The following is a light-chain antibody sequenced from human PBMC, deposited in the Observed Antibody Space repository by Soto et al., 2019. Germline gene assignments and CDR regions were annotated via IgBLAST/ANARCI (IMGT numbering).Light chain of an antibody. V-gene: IGKV1-39*01. CDR3: QQSYRTPYT. J-gene: IGKJ2*01. CDR1: QSISTY. Sequence: DIQMTQSPSSLSASVGDRVTITCRANQSISTYLSWYQQKPGKVPKLLIYDESTLQSGVPSRFSGSGSGTDFTLTINNLQPEDFATYYCQQSYRTPYTFGQGTKL. CDR2: DES.